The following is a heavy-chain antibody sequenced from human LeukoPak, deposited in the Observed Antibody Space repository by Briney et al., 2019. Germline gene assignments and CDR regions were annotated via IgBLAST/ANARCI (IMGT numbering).Heavy chain of an antibody. CDR2: ISYDGSNK. CDR3: ASGAVTVVTAGRHDY. CDR1: GFTFSSYA. J-gene: IGHJ4*02. Sequence: GGSLRLSCAASGFTFSSYAMHWVRQAPGKGLEWVAVISYDGSNKYYADSVKGRFTISRDNSKNTLYLQMNSLRAEDTAVYYCASGAVTVVTAGRHDYWGKGTLLTVS. D-gene: IGHD4-23*01. V-gene: IGHV3-30-3*01.